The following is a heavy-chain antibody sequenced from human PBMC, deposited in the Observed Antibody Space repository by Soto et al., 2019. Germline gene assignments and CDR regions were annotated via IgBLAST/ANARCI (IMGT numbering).Heavy chain of an antibody. D-gene: IGHD2-15*01. Sequence: QVQLVESGGGAVQPGRSLRLSCAASGFTFSSYGMHWVRQAPGKGLEWVAVISYDGSNKYYADSVKGRFTISRDNSKNTLYLQMNSLRAEDTAVYYCAKDRRKVVVAAPFDYWGQGTLVTVSS. J-gene: IGHJ4*02. CDR1: GFTFSSYG. CDR2: ISYDGSNK. CDR3: AKDRRKVVVAAPFDY. V-gene: IGHV3-30*18.